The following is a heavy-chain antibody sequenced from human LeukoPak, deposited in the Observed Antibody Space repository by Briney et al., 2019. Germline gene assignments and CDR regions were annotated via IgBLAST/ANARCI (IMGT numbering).Heavy chain of an antibody. Sequence: PSETLSLTCSVSGGTISSYYWSWIRQSPEKGLEWIAYIYRSGSTNYNPSLKSRVTISIDTSKKQFSLRLSSVTAVDTAVYYCARLNFDYYYMDVWGKGTTVTVSS. CDR2: IYRSGST. D-gene: IGHD1-7*01. CDR3: ARLNFDYYYMDV. V-gene: IGHV4-59*08. CDR1: GGTISSYY. J-gene: IGHJ6*03.